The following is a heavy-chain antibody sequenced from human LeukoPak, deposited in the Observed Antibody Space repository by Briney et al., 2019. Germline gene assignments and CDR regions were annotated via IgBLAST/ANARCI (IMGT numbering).Heavy chain of an antibody. V-gene: IGHV1-2*02. CDR2: INPNSGGI. CDR1: GYTFTGYY. CDR3: ARQWSLHYSGSYPDY. Sequence: GASVKVSCKASGYTFTGYYMRWVRQATGQGLEWMGWINPNSGGINYAQKFQGRVTMTRDTSISTAYMELSRLRSDDTAVYYCARQWSLHYSGSYPDYWGQGTLVTVSS. J-gene: IGHJ4*02. D-gene: IGHD3-10*01.